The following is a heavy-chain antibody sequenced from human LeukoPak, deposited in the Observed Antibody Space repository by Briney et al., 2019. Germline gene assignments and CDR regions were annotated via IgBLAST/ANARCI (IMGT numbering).Heavy chain of an antibody. CDR2: ISYDGSTK. CDR3: AKRKAREYSYGYNLVVDY. D-gene: IGHD5-18*01. V-gene: IGHV3-33*05. CDR1: GFTFSSYG. J-gene: IGHJ4*02. Sequence: GGSLRLSCAASGFTFSSYGMHWVRQAPGKGLEWVTLISYDGSTKYYSDSVKGRFTLSRDNSKNTLYLQMNSLRAEDTAVYYCAKRKAREYSYGYNLVVDYWGQGTLVTVSS.